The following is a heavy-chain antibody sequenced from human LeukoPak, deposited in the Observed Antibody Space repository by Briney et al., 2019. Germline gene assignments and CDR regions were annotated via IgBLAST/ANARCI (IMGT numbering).Heavy chain of an antibody. CDR3: ARDRRWLKNWEWYDAFDI. J-gene: IGHJ3*02. Sequence: GGSLRLSCAASGFTFSNHGMNWVRQAPGKGLEWVSGISPSGDITYYADSVKGRFTISRDNSKNTLYLEVISLTAADTAVYYCARDRRWLKNWEWYDAFDIWGQGTMVTVSS. CDR2: ISPSGDIT. CDR1: GFTFSNHG. V-gene: IGHV3-23*01. D-gene: IGHD5-24*01.